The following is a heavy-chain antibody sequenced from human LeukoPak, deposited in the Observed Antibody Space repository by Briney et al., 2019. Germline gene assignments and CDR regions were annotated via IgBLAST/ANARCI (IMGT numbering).Heavy chain of an antibody. V-gene: IGHV4-59*01. CDR2: IYYSGST. CDR1: GGSISSYY. CDR3: ARVCYYGSAYYYMDV. J-gene: IGHJ6*03. Sequence: PSETLSLTCTVSGGSISSYYWSWIRQPPGKGLEQIGYIYYSGSTNYNPSLKSRVTISVDTSKNQFSLKLSSVTAADTAVYYCARVCYYGSAYYYMDVWGKGTTVTVSS. D-gene: IGHD3-10*01.